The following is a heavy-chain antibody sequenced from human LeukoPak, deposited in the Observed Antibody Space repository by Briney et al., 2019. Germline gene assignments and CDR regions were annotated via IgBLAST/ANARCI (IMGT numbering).Heavy chain of an antibody. CDR1: GFTFSSYS. V-gene: IGHV3-48*04. J-gene: IGHJ6*02. CDR3: ASRCSGGSCHYYYYYGMDV. Sequence: GGSLRLSCAASGFTFSSYSMNWVRQAPGEGLEWVSYISSSSSTIYYADSVKGRFTISRDNAKNSLYLQMNSLRAEDTAVYYCASRCSGGSCHYYYYYGMDVWGQGTTVTVSS. D-gene: IGHD2-15*01. CDR2: ISSSSSTI.